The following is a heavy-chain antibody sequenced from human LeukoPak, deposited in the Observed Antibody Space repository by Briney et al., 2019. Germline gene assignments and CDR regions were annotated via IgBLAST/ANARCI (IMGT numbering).Heavy chain of an antibody. CDR2: IIPILGIA. J-gene: IGHJ4*02. CDR1: GGTFSSYA. D-gene: IGHD3-16*01. Sequence: ASVKVSCKASGGTFSSYAISWVRQAPGQGLEWMGRIIPILGIANYAQKFQGRVTITADKSTSTAYMELSSLRSEDTAVYYCASDVREYDCVWGTLVFDYWGQGTLVTVSS. CDR3: ASDVREYDCVWGTLVFDY. V-gene: IGHV1-69*04.